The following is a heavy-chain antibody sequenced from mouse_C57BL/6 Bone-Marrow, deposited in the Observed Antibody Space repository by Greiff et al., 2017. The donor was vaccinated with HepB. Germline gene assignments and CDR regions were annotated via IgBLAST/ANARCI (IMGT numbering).Heavy chain of an antibody. CDR1: GYTFTSYW. J-gene: IGHJ3*01. CDR2: IYPGSGST. CDR3: ARIYAY. V-gene: IGHV1-55*01. Sequence: QVHVKQPGAELVKPGASVKMSCKASGYTFTSYWITWVKQRPGQGLEWIGDIYPGSGSTNYNEKFKSKATLTVDTSSSTAYMQLSSLTSEDSAVYYCARIYAYWGQGTLVTVSA.